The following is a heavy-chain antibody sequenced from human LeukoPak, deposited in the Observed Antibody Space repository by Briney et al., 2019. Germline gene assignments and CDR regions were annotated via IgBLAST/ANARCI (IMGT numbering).Heavy chain of an antibody. CDR2: INNSGST. J-gene: IGHJ4*02. Sequence: PSETLSLTCAVYGGSFSGYYWSWIRQPPGKGLEWVGEINNSGSTNYNPPLKSRVTISVDTPKNQFSLKLRSVTAADTSVYYCARHDVGVLRYFIWWAFFVYWGQGTLVTVSS. V-gene: IGHV4-34*01. D-gene: IGHD3-9*01. CDR3: ARHDVGVLRYFIWWAFFVY. CDR1: GGSFSGYY.